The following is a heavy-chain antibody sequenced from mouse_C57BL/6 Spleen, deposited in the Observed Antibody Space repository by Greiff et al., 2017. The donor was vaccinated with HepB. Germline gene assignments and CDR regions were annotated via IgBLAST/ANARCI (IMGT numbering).Heavy chain of an antibody. CDR2: FYPGSGSI. D-gene: IGHD2-3*01. V-gene: IGHV1-62-2*01. J-gene: IGHJ3*01. Sequence: VKVVESGAELVKPGASVKLSCKASGYTFTEYTIHWVKQRSGQGLEWIGWFYPGSGSIKYNEKFKDKATLTADKSSSTVYMELSRLTSEDSAVYFCARHEDGVTPFAYWGQGTLVTVSA. CDR1: GYTFTEYT. CDR3: ARHEDGVTPFAY.